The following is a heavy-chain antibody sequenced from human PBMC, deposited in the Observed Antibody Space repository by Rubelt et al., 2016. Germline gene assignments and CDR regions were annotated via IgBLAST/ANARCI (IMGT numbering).Heavy chain of an antibody. Sequence: QVQLVQSGAEVKKPGASVKVSCKAAGYSFTTYSIHWVRQAPGQRLEWMGWINAGNGKTKYSQKFQGRVTITRDTSASTAYMELSSLRSEDTAIYYCATGYSSGWYVAYWGQGTLVTVSS. CDR1: GYSFTTYS. D-gene: IGHD6-19*01. J-gene: IGHJ4*02. V-gene: IGHV1-3*01. CDR3: ATGYSSGWYVAY. CDR2: INAGNGKT.